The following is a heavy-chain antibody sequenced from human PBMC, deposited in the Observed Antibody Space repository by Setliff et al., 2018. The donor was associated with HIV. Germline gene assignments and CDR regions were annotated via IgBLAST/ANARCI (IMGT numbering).Heavy chain of an antibody. J-gene: IGHJ4*02. CDR1: GASISSYY. CDR3: AKAMATMTVNDY. CDR2: IYSSGST. V-gene: IGHV4-59*12. Sequence: SETLSLTCTVSGASISSYYWSWIRQPPGKGLEWIGYIYSSGSTNYNPSLKSRVTISVDTSKNQFSLKLSSVTAADTAVYYCAKAMATMTVNDYWGQGTLVTVSS. D-gene: IGHD5-12*01.